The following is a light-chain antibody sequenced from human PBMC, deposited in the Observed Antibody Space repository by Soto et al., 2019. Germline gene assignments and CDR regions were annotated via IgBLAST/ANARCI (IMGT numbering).Light chain of an antibody. CDR1: SSDVGNYDL. J-gene: IGLJ3*02. CDR3: CSYAGGDSYVL. Sequence: QSALTQPASVSGSPGQSITISCTGTSSDVGNYDLVSWYQQDPGKAPTLIIYEVTKRPSGVSNRFSGSKSGNTASLTISGLQPEDESDYYCCSYAGGDSYVLFGGGTKLTVL. V-gene: IGLV2-23*02. CDR2: EVT.